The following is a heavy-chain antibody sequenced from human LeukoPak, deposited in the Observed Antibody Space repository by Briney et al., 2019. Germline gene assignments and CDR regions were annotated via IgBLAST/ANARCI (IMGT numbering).Heavy chain of an antibody. CDR1: GYTFTGYY. CDR2: INPNSGGT. Sequence: ASVKVSCKASGYTFTGYYMHWVRQAPGQGLEWMGWINPNSGGTNYAQKFQGWVTMTRDTSISTAYMELSRLRSDDTAVYCCARAGSPGWNFWSGYDYYGMDVWGQGTTVTVSS. V-gene: IGHV1-2*04. D-gene: IGHD3-3*01. CDR3: ARAGSPGWNFWSGYDYYGMDV. J-gene: IGHJ6*02.